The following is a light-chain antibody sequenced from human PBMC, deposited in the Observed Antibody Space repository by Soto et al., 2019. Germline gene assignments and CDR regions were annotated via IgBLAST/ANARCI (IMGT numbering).Light chain of an antibody. CDR2: NVG. CDR1: SSDVGAYNY. CDR3: SSYTPSSTVV. J-gene: IGLJ3*02. Sequence: QSALTQPASVSGSPGQSITISCTGTSSDVGAYNYVSWYQQHPGKAPKLMISNVGDRPSGVSNRFSGSKSGNTASLTISGLQTEDEADYYCSSYTPSSTVVFGGGTKLTVL. V-gene: IGLV2-14*03.